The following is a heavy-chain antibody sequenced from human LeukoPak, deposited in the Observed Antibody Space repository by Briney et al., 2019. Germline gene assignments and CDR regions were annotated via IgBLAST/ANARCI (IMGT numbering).Heavy chain of an antibody. CDR1: GGSIASHY. Sequence: SETLSLTCTVPGGSIASHYWSWIRQPPGKGLEWIGYIPYSGSANYNPSLKSRVTISVDTSKNHFSLNLSSVTAADTAVYYCARELLWFGQLLFAFDIWAQGTMVTVSS. J-gene: IGHJ3*02. CDR2: IPYSGSA. D-gene: IGHD3-10*01. CDR3: ARELLWFGQLLFAFDI. V-gene: IGHV4-59*11.